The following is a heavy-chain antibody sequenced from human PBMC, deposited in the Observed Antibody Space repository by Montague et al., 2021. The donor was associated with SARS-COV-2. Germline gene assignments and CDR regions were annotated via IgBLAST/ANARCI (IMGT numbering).Heavy chain of an antibody. CDR1: GIYA. J-gene: IGHJ4*02. V-gene: IGHV3-23*01. Sequence: SLRLSCAASGIYAMSWVSHAPGQGLEWVSVISGNGGNTYYAESVKGRFTISRDNSKNTLYLQMNSLRDEDTAVYYCAKAPTMVRGVYFDYWGQGTLVTVSS. D-gene: IGHD3-10*01. CDR2: ISGNGGNT. CDR3: AKAPTMVRGVYFDY.